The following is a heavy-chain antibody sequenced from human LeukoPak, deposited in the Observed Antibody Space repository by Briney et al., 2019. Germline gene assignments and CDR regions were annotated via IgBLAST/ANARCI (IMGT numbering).Heavy chain of an antibody. Sequence: GGSPRLSCAASGFTVSSNYMSWVRQAPGKGLEWVSIIYSGGSTYYADSVKGRFTISRDNSKNTLYLQMNSLRAEDTAVYYCASIMRDYYDSSGTLFDYWGQGTLVTVSS. V-gene: IGHV3-66*01. D-gene: IGHD3-22*01. CDR3: ASIMRDYYDSSGTLFDY. J-gene: IGHJ4*02. CDR2: IYSGGST. CDR1: GFTVSSNY.